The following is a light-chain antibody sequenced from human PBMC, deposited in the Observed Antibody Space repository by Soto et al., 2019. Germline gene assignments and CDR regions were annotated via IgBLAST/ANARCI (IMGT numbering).Light chain of an antibody. CDR2: GAS. Sequence: EIVLTQSPGTLSLSPGERATLSCRASQSVSSGYLAWYQQKPGQAPRLLIYGASSRATGIPDRFSGSGSGTDFTLTISGLEPEDFAVYYCQQYALSPITFGQGTRLEIK. CDR3: QQYALSPIT. V-gene: IGKV3-20*01. J-gene: IGKJ5*01. CDR1: QSVSSGY.